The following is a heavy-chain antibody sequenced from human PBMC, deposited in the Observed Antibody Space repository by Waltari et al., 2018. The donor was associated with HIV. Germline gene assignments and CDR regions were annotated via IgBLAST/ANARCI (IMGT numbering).Heavy chain of an antibody. CDR1: GFTFSSYS. V-gene: IGHV3-48*02. CDR2: IMSSSSTI. J-gene: IGHJ6*02. D-gene: IGHD6-6*01. Sequence: EVQLVESGGGLVQPGGSLRVSCAASGFTFSSYSMNWVRTAPGKGLEWISYIMSSSSTIKYADSVKGRFTISRDNAKNSLFLQMTSLRDEDTAVYYCARGDGSSSLYSFYAMDVWGQGTTVTVSS. CDR3: ARGDGSSSLYSFYAMDV.